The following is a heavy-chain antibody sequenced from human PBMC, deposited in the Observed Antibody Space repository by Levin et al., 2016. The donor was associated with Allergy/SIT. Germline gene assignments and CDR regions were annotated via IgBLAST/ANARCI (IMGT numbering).Heavy chain of an antibody. Sequence: VRQAPGKGLEWVSAISGSDGSTYYADSVKGRFTISRDNSKNTLYLQMNSLRAEDTAVYYCAKDESMEQWLDNLDYWGQGTLVTVSS. V-gene: IGHV3-23*01. D-gene: IGHD6-19*01. J-gene: IGHJ4*02. CDR2: ISGSDGST. CDR3: AKDESMEQWLDNLDY.